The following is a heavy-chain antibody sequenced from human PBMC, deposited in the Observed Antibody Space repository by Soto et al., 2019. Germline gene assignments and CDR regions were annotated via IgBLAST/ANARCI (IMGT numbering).Heavy chain of an antibody. CDR3: AKDLIAAAGTGIRYGMDV. CDR1: GFTFSTYG. D-gene: IGHD6-13*01. J-gene: IGHJ6*02. V-gene: IGHV3-23*01. CDR2: IRGSGAGT. Sequence: GGSLRLSCAASGFTFSTYGMSWVRQAPGKGLEWVSAIRGSGAGTYYADSVKGRFTISRDKSKNTMYLQMNSLRAEDTAVYYCAKDLIAAAGTGIRYGMDVWGQATTVTVSS.